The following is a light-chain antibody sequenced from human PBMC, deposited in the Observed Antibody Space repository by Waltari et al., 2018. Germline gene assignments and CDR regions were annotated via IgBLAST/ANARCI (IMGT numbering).Light chain of an antibody. CDR3: QQHGTLPAT. CDR2: RAS. Sequence: EIVLTQSPGTASLSPGERVTLSCRDSQSVGSSSVAWYQQKPGKAPRLVIYRASRRATGIPDRFSGSGSGTDFSLTISRLEPEDFAVYYCQQHGTLPATFGQGTKVEIK. J-gene: IGKJ1*01. CDR1: QSVGSSS. V-gene: IGKV3-20*01.